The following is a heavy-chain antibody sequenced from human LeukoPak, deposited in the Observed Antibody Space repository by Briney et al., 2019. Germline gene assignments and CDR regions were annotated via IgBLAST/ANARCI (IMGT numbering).Heavy chain of an antibody. Sequence: GGSLRLSCAASGFTFSSYAMSWVRQAPGKGLEWVSAISGSGGSTYYADSVKGRFTISRDNSKNTLYLQMNSLRAEDTAVYYCAKGGAGSSGWSYYYYYYGMDVWGQGTTVTVSS. CDR1: GFTFSSYA. D-gene: IGHD6-19*01. CDR2: ISGSGGST. CDR3: AKGGAGSSGWSYYYYYYGMDV. V-gene: IGHV3-23*01. J-gene: IGHJ6*02.